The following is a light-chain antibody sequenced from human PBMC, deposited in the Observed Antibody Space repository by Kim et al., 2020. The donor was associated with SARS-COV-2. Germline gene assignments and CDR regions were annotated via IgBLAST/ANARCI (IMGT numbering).Light chain of an antibody. CDR1: SLRSYY. CDR3: NSRDSSGNHVV. Sequence: SSELTQDPXXSVALGQTVRITCQGDSLRSYYASWYQQKPGQAPVLVIYGKNNRPSGIPDRFSGSSSGNTASLTITGAQAEDEADYYCNSRDSSGNHVVFGGGTQLTVL. J-gene: IGLJ2*01. V-gene: IGLV3-19*01. CDR2: GKN.